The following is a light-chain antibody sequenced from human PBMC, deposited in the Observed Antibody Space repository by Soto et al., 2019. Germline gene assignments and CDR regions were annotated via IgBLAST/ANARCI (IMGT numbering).Light chain of an antibody. V-gene: IGKV3-20*01. CDR1: QSVSSSY. Sequence: EIVLTQSPGTLSLSPRERATLSCRASQSVSSSYLAWYQQKPGQAPRLLIYGASSSATGIPDRFSGSGSGTDFTLTISRLEPEDFSVYYCQQYGSSRGFTFGPGTKVDIK. CDR3: QQYGSSRGFT. J-gene: IGKJ3*01. CDR2: GAS.